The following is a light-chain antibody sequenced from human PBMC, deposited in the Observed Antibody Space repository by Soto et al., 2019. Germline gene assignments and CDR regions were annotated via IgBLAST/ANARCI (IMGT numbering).Light chain of an antibody. Sequence: QSFLTQPPSASVTPGQSVTISCSGGSSNIGSNPVNWYQQLPGTAPKLLIYGNIVRPSGVPDRFSGSKSGTSASLAISGLQSEDEAEYYCAAWDDGLNGPLYVFGPGSKVTVL. CDR1: SSNIGSNP. J-gene: IGLJ1*01. V-gene: IGLV1-44*01. CDR2: GNI. CDR3: AAWDDGLNGPLYV.